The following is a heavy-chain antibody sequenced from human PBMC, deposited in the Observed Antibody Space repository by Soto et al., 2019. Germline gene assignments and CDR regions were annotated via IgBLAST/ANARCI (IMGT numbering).Heavy chain of an antibody. CDR3: ARGGCSGGSCQALDY. V-gene: IGHV4-59*01. D-gene: IGHD2-15*01. Sequence: QVQLQESGPGLVKPSETLSLTCTVSGDFLSSYYWSWIRQSPVKGLEWIGYIYYSGITNYNASLKSRVTXSXXXSXXQFSLKLNSVTAADTAVYYCARGGCSGGSCQALDYWGQGTLVTVSS. CDR1: GDFLSSYY. J-gene: IGHJ4*02. CDR2: IYYSGIT.